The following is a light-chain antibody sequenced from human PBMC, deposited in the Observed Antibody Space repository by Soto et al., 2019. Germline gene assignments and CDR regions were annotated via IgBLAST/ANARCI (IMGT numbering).Light chain of an antibody. CDR1: QSVGSR. Sequence: EIVMTQSPATLSVSPGERHTLSCRASQSVGSRLAWYQQKRGQAPRLLIYGASTRATGIPDRFSGSGSGTEFALTISSLQSEDFAVYYCHQYETWPLTFGQGTRLEMK. J-gene: IGKJ5*01. V-gene: IGKV3-15*01. CDR3: HQYETWPLT. CDR2: GAS.